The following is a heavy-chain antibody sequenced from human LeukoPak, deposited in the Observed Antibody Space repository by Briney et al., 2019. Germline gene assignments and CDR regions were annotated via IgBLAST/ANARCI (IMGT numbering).Heavy chain of an antibody. J-gene: IGHJ4*02. D-gene: IGHD4-23*01. V-gene: IGHV3-48*03. Sequence: GGSLRLSCADSGFTLSSYEMNWVRQAPGKGLEWVSYISSSGSTIYYADSVKGRFTISRDNAKNSLYLQMNSLRAEDTAVYYCARDHPTTVVTFDYWGQGTLVTVSS. CDR3: ARDHPTTVVTFDY. CDR1: GFTLSSYE. CDR2: ISSSGSTI.